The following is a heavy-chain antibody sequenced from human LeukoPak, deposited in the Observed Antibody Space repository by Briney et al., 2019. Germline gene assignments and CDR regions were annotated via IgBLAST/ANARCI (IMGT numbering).Heavy chain of an antibody. J-gene: IGHJ4*02. CDR3: ARDSSHHGDIDY. Sequence: GGSLRLSCAASGFTFSSYSMNWVRQAPGNGLEWVSSISSSSSYIYYADSVKGRFTISRDNAKNSLYLQMNSLRAEDTAVYYCARDSSHHGDIDYWGQGTLVTVSS. CDR1: GFTFSSYS. D-gene: IGHD6-19*01. V-gene: IGHV3-21*01. CDR2: ISSSSSYI.